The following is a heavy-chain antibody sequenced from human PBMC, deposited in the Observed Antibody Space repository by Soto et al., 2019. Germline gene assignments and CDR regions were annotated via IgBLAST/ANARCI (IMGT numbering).Heavy chain of an antibody. Sequence: GGSLRLSCAASGFTFSSYGMHWVRQAPGKGLEWVAVIWYDGSNKYYADSVKGRFTISRDNSKNTPYLQMNSLRAEDTAVYYCARDRRITIFGVVITYYYYYYMDVWGKGTTVTVSS. D-gene: IGHD3-3*01. V-gene: IGHV3-33*01. CDR3: ARDRRITIFGVVITYYYYYYMDV. CDR2: IWYDGSNK. CDR1: GFTFSSYG. J-gene: IGHJ6*03.